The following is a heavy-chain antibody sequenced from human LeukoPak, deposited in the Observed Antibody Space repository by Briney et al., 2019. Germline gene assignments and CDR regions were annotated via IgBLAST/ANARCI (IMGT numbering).Heavy chain of an antibody. CDR3: ARDQDTYMDV. V-gene: IGHV3-21*01. J-gene: IGHJ6*03. Sequence: GGSLRLSCAASGFTFSSYSMNWVRQAPGKGLEWVSSISSSSSYIYYADSVKGRFTISRDNAKNSLYLHMNSLRAEDTAVYYCARDQDTYMDVWGKGTTVTVSS. CDR2: ISSSSSYI. CDR1: GFTFSSYS. D-gene: IGHD2-15*01.